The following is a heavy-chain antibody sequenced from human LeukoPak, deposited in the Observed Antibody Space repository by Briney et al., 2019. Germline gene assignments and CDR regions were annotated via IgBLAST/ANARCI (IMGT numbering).Heavy chain of an antibody. CDR1: GFTFTIFG. Sequence: GGSLRLSCATSGFTFTIFGINWVRKAPGKGPEWVSYIDARSGITYYADSVQGRFTISRDNAKESVFLQMNGLRVDDTAVYYCARTYDFGRGPPGDAFDNWGQGTPVIVSS. CDR2: IDARSGIT. D-gene: IGHD3-3*01. V-gene: IGHV3-48*01. CDR3: ARTYDFGRGPPGDAFDN. J-gene: IGHJ3*02.